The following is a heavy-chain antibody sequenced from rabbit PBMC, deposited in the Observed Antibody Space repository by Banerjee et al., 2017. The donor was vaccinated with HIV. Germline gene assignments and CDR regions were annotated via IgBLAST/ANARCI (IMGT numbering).Heavy chain of an antibody. Sequence: QSLEESGGDLVKPGASLTLTCTASGFSFSSNYWICWVRQAPGKGLEWIGCINTGTSGSTYYASWVNGRFSISRSTSLNTVTLQMTSLTAADTATYFCARGVYGVGSYYNLWGQGTLVTVS. CDR3: ARGVYGVGSYYNL. V-gene: IGHV1S40*01. D-gene: IGHD8-1*01. J-gene: IGHJ4*01. CDR1: GFSFSSNYW. CDR2: INTGTSGST.